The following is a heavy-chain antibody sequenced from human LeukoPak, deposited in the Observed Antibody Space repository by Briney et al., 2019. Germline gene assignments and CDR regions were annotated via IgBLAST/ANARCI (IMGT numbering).Heavy chain of an antibody. CDR1: GGSIRSSN. CDR3: ARSLSGGPDY. Sequence: SETLSLTCTDPGGSIRSSNWRSIRQPPGKGLEWIGYIYYGGSTNYNPSLKSRVTISVDTSKNQFSLKLSSVTAADTAVYYCARSLSGGPDYWGQGTLVTVSS. CDR2: IYYGGST. J-gene: IGHJ4*02. D-gene: IGHD4-23*01. V-gene: IGHV4-59*01.